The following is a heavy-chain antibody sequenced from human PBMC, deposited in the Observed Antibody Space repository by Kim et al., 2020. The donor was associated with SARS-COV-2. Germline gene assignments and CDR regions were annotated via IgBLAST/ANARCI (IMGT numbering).Heavy chain of an antibody. CDR2: INHSGST. V-gene: IGHV4-34*01. Sequence: SETLSLTCAVYGGSFSGYYWSWIRQPPGKGLEWIGEINHSGSTNYNPSLKSRVTISVDTSKNQFSLKLSSVTAADTAVYYCARGTRGLLWFGESIGAKNYYYYYGMDVWGQGTTVTVSS. CDR1: GGSFSGYY. CDR3: ARGTRGLLWFGESIGAKNYYYYYGMDV. D-gene: IGHD3-10*01. J-gene: IGHJ6*02.